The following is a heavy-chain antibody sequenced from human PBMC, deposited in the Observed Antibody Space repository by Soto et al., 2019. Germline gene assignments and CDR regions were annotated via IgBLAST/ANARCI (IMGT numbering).Heavy chain of an antibody. CDR3: ASLGYSGYDVFDY. V-gene: IGHV3-48*01. J-gene: IGHJ4*01. CDR2: ISSSSSTI. D-gene: IGHD5-12*01. CDR1: GFTFSSYS. Sequence: EVQLVESGGGLVQPGGSLRLSCAASGFTFSSYSMNWVRQAPGKGLEWVSYISSSSSTIYYADSVKGRFTISRDNAKNSLYLQMNSLRAEDTAVYYCASLGYSGYDVFDYWGHGTLVTVSS.